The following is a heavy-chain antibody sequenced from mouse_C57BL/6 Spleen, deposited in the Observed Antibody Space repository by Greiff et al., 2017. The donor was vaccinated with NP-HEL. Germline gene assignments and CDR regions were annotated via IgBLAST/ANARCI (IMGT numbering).Heavy chain of an antibody. CDR1: GYTFTSYW. CDR3: ARDRYYGSSHYFDY. J-gene: IGHJ2*01. V-gene: IGHV1-64*01. Sequence: VQLQQPGAELVKPGASVKLSCKASGYTFTSYWMHWVKQRPGQGLEWIGMIHPNSGSTNYNEKFKSKATLTVDKSSSTAYMQLSSLTSEDSAVYYCARDRYYGSSHYFDYWGQGTTLTVSS. D-gene: IGHD1-1*01. CDR2: IHPNSGST.